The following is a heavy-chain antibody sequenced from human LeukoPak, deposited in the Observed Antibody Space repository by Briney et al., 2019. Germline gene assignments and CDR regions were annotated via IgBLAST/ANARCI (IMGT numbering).Heavy chain of an antibody. CDR1: GGSISSYY. J-gene: IGHJ6*02. D-gene: IGHD3-22*01. V-gene: IGHV4-59*08. CDR2: IFHSGSI. CDR3: ARASGYTSYGMDV. Sequence: SETLSLTCTVSGGSISSYYWSWIRQPPGKGLEWIGYIFHSGSISYNPSLKSRVTISVDTSKNQFSLKLSSVTAADTAVYYCARASGYTSYGMDVWGQGTTVTASS.